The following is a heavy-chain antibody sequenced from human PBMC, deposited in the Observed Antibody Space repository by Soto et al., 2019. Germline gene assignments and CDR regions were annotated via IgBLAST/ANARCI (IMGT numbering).Heavy chain of an antibody. Sequence: QVQLVQSGAEVQKPGSSVKVSCKASGGTFSSYAISWVRQAPGQGLEWMGGIIPIFGTANYAQKFQGRVTITADESTSTAYMELSSLRSEDTAVYYCARDLGPWSSGWTGDDAFDIWGQGTMVTVSS. CDR1: GGTFSSYA. V-gene: IGHV1-69*01. D-gene: IGHD6-19*01. CDR2: IIPIFGTA. J-gene: IGHJ3*02. CDR3: ARDLGPWSSGWTGDDAFDI.